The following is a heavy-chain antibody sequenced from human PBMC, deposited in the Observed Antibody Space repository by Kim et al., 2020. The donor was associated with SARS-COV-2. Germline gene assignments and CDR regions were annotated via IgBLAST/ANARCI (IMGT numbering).Heavy chain of an antibody. CDR3: AKEDRGSLADY. D-gene: IGHD1-1*01. CDR2: ISGSGGST. Sequence: GGSLRLSCAASGFTFSSYAMSWVRQAPGKGLEWVSAISGSGGSTYYADSVQGRYTISRDNSKNTLYLQMNSLRAEDTAVYYRAKEDRGSLADYWGQGTLVTVSS. V-gene: IGHV3-23*01. CDR1: GFTFSSYA. J-gene: IGHJ4*02.